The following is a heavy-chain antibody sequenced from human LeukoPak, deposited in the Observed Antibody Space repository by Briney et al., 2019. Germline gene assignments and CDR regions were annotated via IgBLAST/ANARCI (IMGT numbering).Heavy chain of an antibody. CDR2: ISYDGNNK. CDR1: GFTFSACA. V-gene: IGHV3-30*01. D-gene: IGHD3-3*01. J-gene: IGHJ4*02. Sequence: PGGSLRLSCTASGFTFSACAMHWVRQAPGKGLEWVAVISYDGNNKYSADSVKGRFTISRDNSKNTLYLQMNSLRVEDTAMYYCASGGFYDFWSGYYTPFDYWGQGTLVTVSS. CDR3: ASGGFYDFWSGYYTPFDY.